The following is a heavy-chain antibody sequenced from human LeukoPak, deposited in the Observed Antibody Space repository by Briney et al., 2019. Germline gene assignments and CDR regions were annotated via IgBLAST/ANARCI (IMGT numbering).Heavy chain of an antibody. CDR2: IKQDGSEK. J-gene: IGHJ4*02. Sequence: GGSLGLSCAASGFTFSSYWMSWVRQAPGKGLEWVANIKQDGSEKYYVDSVKGRFTISRDNAKNSLYLQMNSLRAEDTAVYYCARVYDFWSGYFDYWGQGTLVTVPS. CDR1: GFTFSSYW. V-gene: IGHV3-7*01. D-gene: IGHD3-3*01. CDR3: ARVYDFWSGYFDY.